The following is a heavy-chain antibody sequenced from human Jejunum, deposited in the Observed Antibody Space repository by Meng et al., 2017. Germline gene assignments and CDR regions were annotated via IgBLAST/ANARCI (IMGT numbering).Heavy chain of an antibody. CDR1: GFSFSNAW. Sequence: GESLKISCETSGFSFSNAWMNWVRQAPGKGLEWVASITSDGSETYYLDSVVGRFTISRDNATRSLFLQMDSLGMEDTALYYGARDRAYKAFELWGQGTMVTVSS. CDR3: ARDRAYKAFEL. V-gene: IGHV3-7*01. CDR2: ITSDGSET. D-gene: IGHD3-16*01. J-gene: IGHJ3*01.